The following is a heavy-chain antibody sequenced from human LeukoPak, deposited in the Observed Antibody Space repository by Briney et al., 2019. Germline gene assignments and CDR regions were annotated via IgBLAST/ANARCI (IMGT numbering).Heavy chain of an antibody. CDR1: GYTFTSYG. D-gene: IGHD2-15*01. CDR3: AESYCSSGSCNGGGVRHYFDY. V-gene: IGHV1-18*01. J-gene: IGHJ4*02. Sequence: GASVKVSCKASGYTFTSYGISWVRQAPGQGLEWMGWISAYNGNTNYAQKLQGRVTMTTDTSTSTAYMELSSLRSEDTAVYYCAESYCSSGSCNGGGVRHYFDYWGQGTLVTVSS. CDR2: ISAYNGNT.